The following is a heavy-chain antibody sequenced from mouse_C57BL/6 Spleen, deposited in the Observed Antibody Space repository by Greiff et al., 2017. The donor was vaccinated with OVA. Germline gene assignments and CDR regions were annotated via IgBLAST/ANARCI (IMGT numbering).Heavy chain of an antibody. V-gene: IGHV1-80*01. CDR2: IYPGDGDT. CDR3: ARVYGSSYVGWFAY. D-gene: IGHD1-1*01. Sequence: QVQLQQSGAELVKPGASVKISCKASGYAFSSYWMNWVKQRPGKGLEWIGQIYPGDGDTNYNGKFKGKATLTADKSSSTAYMQLSSLTSEDSAVYYCARVYGSSYVGWFAYWGQGTLVTVSA. CDR1: GYAFSSYW. J-gene: IGHJ3*01.